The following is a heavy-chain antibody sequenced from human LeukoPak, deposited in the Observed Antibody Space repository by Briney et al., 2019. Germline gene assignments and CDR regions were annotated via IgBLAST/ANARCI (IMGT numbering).Heavy chain of an antibody. V-gene: IGHV4-59*01. D-gene: IGHD3-22*01. Sequence: SETLSLTCTVSGGSISSYYWSWIRQPPGKGLEWIGYIYYSGSTNYNPSLKSRVTISVDTSKNRFSLKLSSVTAADTAVYYCATTLYYYDSSGGYYYYYGMDVWGQGTTVTVSS. CDR3: ATTLYYYDSSGGYYYYYGMDV. CDR2: IYYSGST. CDR1: GGSISSYY. J-gene: IGHJ6*02.